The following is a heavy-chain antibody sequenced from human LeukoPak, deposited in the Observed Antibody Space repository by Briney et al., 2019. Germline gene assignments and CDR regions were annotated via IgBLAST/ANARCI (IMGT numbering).Heavy chain of an antibody. V-gene: IGHV1-3*01. CDR2: INVGNGNT. J-gene: IGHJ2*01. CDR3: ARKTYGDYVYFDL. Sequence: ASVKVSCKASGYTFTNYAMHWVRQAPGQRLEWMGWINVGNGNTKYSQKFQGRVTITRDTSAGSAYMQLSSLRSEDTAVYYCARKTYGDYVYFDLWGRGTLVTVSS. CDR1: GYTFTNYA. D-gene: IGHD4-17*01.